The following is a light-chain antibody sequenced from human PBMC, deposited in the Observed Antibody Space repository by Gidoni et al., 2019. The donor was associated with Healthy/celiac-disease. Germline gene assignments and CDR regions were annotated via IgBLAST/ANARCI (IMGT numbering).Light chain of an antibody. CDR1: SGSIASNY. CDR3: QSYDSSTWV. V-gene: IGLV6-57*01. CDR2: EDN. J-gene: IGLJ3*02. Sequence: SGSIASNYVQWYQQRPGSSPTTVIYEDNQRPSGVPDRFSGSIDSSSNSASLTISGLKTEDEADYYCQSYDSSTWVFGGGTKLTVL.